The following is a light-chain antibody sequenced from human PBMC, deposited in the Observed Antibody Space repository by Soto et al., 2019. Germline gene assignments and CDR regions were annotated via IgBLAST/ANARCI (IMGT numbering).Light chain of an antibody. Sequence: EIVLTQSPGTLSLSPGERATLSCRASQSVSSSYLAWYQQKPGQAPRLLIYGASSRATGIPDRFSGSASGTDFPLTISGLEPGDFAVYYCQQYGSSPLTFGGGTKVEIK. V-gene: IGKV3-20*01. CDR1: QSVSSSY. CDR2: GAS. CDR3: QQYGSSPLT. J-gene: IGKJ4*02.